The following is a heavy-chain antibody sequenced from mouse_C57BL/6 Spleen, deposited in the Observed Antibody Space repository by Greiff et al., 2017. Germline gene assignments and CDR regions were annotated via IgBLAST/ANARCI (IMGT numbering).Heavy chain of an antibody. CDR1: GYTFTSYW. J-gene: IGHJ2*01. Sequence: QVQLQQPGTELVKPGASVKLSCKASGYTFTSYWMHWVKQRPGQGLEWIGNIIPSNGGTNYNEKFKSKATLTVDKSSSTAYMQLSSLTSEDSAVYYCAREITTVVATGYFDYWGQGTTLTVSS. CDR2: IIPSNGGT. V-gene: IGHV1-53*01. D-gene: IGHD1-1*01. CDR3: AREITTVVATGYFDY.